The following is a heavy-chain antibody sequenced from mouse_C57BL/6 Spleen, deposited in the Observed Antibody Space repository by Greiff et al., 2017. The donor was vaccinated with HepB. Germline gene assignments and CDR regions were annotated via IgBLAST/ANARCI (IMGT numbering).Heavy chain of an antibody. CDR3: ARGSTTVVAQGYFDY. CDR1: GFNIKNTY. CDR2: IDPANGNT. Sequence: EVQLQQSVAELVRPGASVKLSCTASGFNIKNTYMHWVKQRPEQGLEWIGRIDPANGNTKYAPKFQGKATITADTSSNTAYLTLSSLTSEDTAIYYCARGSTTVVAQGYFDYWGQGTTLTVSS. V-gene: IGHV14-3*01. D-gene: IGHD1-1*01. J-gene: IGHJ2*01.